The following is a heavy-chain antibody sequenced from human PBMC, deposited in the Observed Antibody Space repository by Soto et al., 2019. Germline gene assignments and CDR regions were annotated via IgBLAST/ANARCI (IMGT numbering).Heavy chain of an antibody. J-gene: IGHJ6*02. CDR1: GGTFSSYA. Sequence: ASVKVSCKASGGTFSSYAISWVRQAPGQGLEWMGGIIPIFGTANYAQKFQGRVTITADESTSTAYMELSSLRSDDTAVYSCASAKSLRQSNYYYYGMDVWGQGTTVTVS. D-gene: IGHD3-3*01. CDR2: IIPIFGTA. CDR3: ASAKSLRQSNYYYYGMDV. V-gene: IGHV1-69*13.